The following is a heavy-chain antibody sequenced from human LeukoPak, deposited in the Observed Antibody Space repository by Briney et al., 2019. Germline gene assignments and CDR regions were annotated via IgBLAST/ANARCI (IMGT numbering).Heavy chain of an antibody. CDR3: ARDSAYSNYAYWFDP. CDR2: ISYDGSNK. V-gene: IGHV3-30*19. CDR1: GFTFSSYG. J-gene: IGHJ5*02. Sequence: PGRSLRLSCAASGFTFSSYGMHWVRQAPGKGLEWVAVISYDGSNKYYADSVKGRFTISRDNSKNTLYLQMNSLRAEDTAVYYCARDSAYSNYAYWFDPWGQGTLVTVSS. D-gene: IGHD4-11*01.